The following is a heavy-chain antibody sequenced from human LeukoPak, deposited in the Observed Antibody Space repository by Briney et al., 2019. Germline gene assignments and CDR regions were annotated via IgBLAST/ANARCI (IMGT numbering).Heavy chain of an antibody. CDR3: AMIAVAGTFFDY. D-gene: IGHD6-19*01. V-gene: IGHV1-69*13. CDR2: IIPIFGTA. J-gene: IGHJ4*02. CDR1: GGTFSSYA. Sequence: ASVKVSCKASGGTFSSYAISWVRQAPGQGLEWMGGIIPIFGTANYAQKFQGRVTITADGSTSTAYMELSSLRSEDTAVYYCAMIAVAGTFFDYWGQGTLVTVSS.